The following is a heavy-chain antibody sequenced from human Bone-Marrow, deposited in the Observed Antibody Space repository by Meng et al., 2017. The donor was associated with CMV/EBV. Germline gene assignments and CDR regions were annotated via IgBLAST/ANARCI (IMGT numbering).Heavy chain of an antibody. CDR3: AGGSRAAWELLAN. D-gene: IGHD1-26*01. J-gene: IGHJ4*02. V-gene: IGHV4-34*01. CDR2: ISRSGGT. Sequence: GSLRLSCAVYGGSFSGYYWSWIRQPPGKGLEWIGEISRSGGTAYNPSLNDRVSISQDTSKIQFSLKVISVTAADTGVYYCAGGSRAAWELLANWGPGTLVTVSS. CDR1: GGSFSGYY.